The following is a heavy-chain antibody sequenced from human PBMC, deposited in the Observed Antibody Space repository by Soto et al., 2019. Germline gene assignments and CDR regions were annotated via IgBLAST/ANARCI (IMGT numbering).Heavy chain of an antibody. CDR1: GGTFSSYA. D-gene: IGHD2-15*01. Sequence: QVQLVQSGAEVKKPGSSVKVSCKASGGTFSSYAISWVRQAPGQGLEWMGGIIPMFGTTKYAQKFQGRLTRTADESTRTAYMELSSLRAGDTAVDYCARVVVVVAASQLGWFDPWGQGTLVNVSS. V-gene: IGHV1-69*01. CDR3: ARVVVVVAASQLGWFDP. J-gene: IGHJ5*02. CDR2: IIPMFGTT.